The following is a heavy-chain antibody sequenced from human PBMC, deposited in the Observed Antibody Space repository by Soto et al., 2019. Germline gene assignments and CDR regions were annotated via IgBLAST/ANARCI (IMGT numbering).Heavy chain of an antibody. Sequence: PSQTLSLTCAITGDSVSSNSAGWIWVRQSPSRGLEWLGRTYYRSKWYYEYAVSVRGRITINPDTSKNQYSLQLNSVTPEDTAVYFCARGEQYSGRIFDYWGQGPLVTVSS. CDR1: GDSVSSNSAG. D-gene: IGHD1-26*01. J-gene: IGHJ4*01. V-gene: IGHV6-1*01. CDR2: TYYRSKWYY. CDR3: ARGEQYSGRIFDY.